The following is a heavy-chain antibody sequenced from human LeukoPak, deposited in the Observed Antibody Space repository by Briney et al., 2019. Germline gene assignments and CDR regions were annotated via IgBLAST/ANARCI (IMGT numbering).Heavy chain of an antibody. CDR3: ARVIAAAGLYYFDY. Sequence: HSGGSLRLSCAASGFTVSSNYMSWVRQAPGKGLEWVSVIYSGGSTYYADSVKGRFTISRDNSKNTLYLQMNSLRAEDTAVYYCARVIAAAGLYYFDYWGQGTLVTVSS. D-gene: IGHD6-13*01. CDR2: IYSGGST. V-gene: IGHV3-53*01. J-gene: IGHJ4*02. CDR1: GFTVSSNY.